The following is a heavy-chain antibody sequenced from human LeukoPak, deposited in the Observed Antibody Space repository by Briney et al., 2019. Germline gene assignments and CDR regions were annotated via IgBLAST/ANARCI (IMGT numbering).Heavy chain of an antibody. Sequence: GGSLRLSCAASGFTFSSYGMHWVRQATGKGREGVAVIWYDGSNKYYADSVKGRFTISRDNSKNTLYLQMNSLRAEDTAVYYCAKGSDSSGYYDDYWGQGTLVTVSS. J-gene: IGHJ4*02. D-gene: IGHD3-22*01. V-gene: IGHV3-33*06. CDR3: AKGSDSSGYYDDY. CDR1: GFTFSSYG. CDR2: IWYDGSNK.